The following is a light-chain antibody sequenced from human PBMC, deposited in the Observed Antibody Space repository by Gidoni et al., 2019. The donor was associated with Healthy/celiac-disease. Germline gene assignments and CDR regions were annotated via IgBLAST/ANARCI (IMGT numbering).Light chain of an antibody. CDR1: QDISHY. CDR2: AAS. Sequence: DIQMTQSPSSLSASVGDRVTITCQASQDISHYLNSYQQKPGKAPKLLIYAASNLETGVPSRFSGSGSGTDFTFTISSLQPEDIATYYCQQYDNLPSYTFGQGTKLEIK. J-gene: IGKJ2*01. CDR3: QQYDNLPSYT. V-gene: IGKV1-33*01.